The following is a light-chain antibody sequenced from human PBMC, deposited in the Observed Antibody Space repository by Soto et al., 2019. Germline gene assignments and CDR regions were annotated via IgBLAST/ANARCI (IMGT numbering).Light chain of an antibody. V-gene: IGLV1-40*01. J-gene: IGLJ1*01. CDR2: GTN. CDR3: SSYAGSTNFYV. Sequence: QSVLTQPPSVSGAPGQRVTISCTGSRSNIGAGYDVHWYQQLPGTAPKLLIYGTNNRPSGVPDRFSGSKSGNTASLTVSALQAEDEAAYYCSSYAGSTNFYVFGTGTKVTV. CDR1: RSNIGAGYD.